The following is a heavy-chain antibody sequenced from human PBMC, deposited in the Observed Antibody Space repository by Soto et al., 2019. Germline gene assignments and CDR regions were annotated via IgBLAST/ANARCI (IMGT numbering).Heavy chain of an antibody. J-gene: IGHJ3*02. D-gene: IGHD5-18*01. CDR2: IYHSGST. Sequence: SETLSLTCAVSGGSISRGGYSWSWIRQPPGKGLEWIGYIYHSGSTYYNPSLKSRVTISVDRSKNQFSLKLSSVTAADTAVYYCARDRIQLWLRPAFDIWGQGTMVT. V-gene: IGHV4-30-2*01. CDR1: GGSISRGGYS. CDR3: ARDRIQLWLRPAFDI.